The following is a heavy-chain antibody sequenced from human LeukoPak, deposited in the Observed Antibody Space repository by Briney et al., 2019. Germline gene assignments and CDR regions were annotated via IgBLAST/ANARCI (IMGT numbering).Heavy chain of an antibody. J-gene: IGHJ6*02. Sequence: GGSLRLSCAASQFTFSTYWMSWFRQAAGKRLEWVANIKKDGSEKYYVDSVKGRFTISRDNAKNSLYLQMNSLRAEDTAVYYCARWSPTTYYYYGMDVWGQGTTVTVSS. V-gene: IGHV3-7*01. CDR3: ARWSPTTYYYYGMDV. D-gene: IGHD5-12*01. CDR2: IKKDGSEK. CDR1: QFTFSTYW.